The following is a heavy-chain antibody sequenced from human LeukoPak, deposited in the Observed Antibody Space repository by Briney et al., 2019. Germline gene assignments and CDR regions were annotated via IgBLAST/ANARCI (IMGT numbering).Heavy chain of an antibody. CDR2: ISSTGSTI. D-gene: IGHD1-26*01. J-gene: IGHJ4*02. V-gene: IGHV3-48*04. CDR3: TRGGLGSWTFDS. CDR1: GFIFSTYS. Sequence: GGSLRLSCAASGFIFSTYSMNWVRQAPGKGLEWVPYISSTGSTIYYADSVKGRFTMSRDNAKYSLYLQMNSLRAEDTAVYHCTRGGLGSWTFDSWGQGTRVTVSS.